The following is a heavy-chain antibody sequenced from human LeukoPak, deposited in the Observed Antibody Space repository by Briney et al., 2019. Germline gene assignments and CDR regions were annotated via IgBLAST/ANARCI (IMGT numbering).Heavy chain of an antibody. V-gene: IGHV1-46*01. CDR1: GYTFTSYY. CDR2: INPSGGST. Sequence: ASVKVSCKASGYTFTSYYMHWVRQAPGQGLEWMGIINPSGGSTSYAQKFQGRVTITRDMSTSAVYMELSSLRSEDTAVYYCARDPSGVRFDYWGQGTLVTVSS. CDR3: ARDPSGVRFDY. D-gene: IGHD7-27*01. J-gene: IGHJ4*02.